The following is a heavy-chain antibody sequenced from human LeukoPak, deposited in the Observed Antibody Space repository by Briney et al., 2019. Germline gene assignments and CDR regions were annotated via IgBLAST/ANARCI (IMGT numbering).Heavy chain of an antibody. CDR2: INPSGGST. V-gene: IGHV1-46*01. Sequence: ASVKVSCKASGYTFTSYYMHWVRQAPGQGLEWMGIINPSGGSTSYAQKFQGRVTMTRDTSTRTVYMELSSLRSEDTAVYYCARDKRYYDSSGYYYPLGYWGQGTLVTVSS. CDR3: ARDKRYYDSSGYYYPLGY. CDR1: GYTFTSYY. D-gene: IGHD3-22*01. J-gene: IGHJ4*02.